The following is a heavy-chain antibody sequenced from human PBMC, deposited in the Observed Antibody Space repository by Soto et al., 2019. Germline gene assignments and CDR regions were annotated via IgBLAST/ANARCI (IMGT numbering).Heavy chain of an antibody. CDR3: AAKFNCSSTSCYGPSDY. V-gene: IGHV1-69*02. CDR2: IIPILGIA. CDR1: GGTFSSYT. D-gene: IGHD2-2*01. Sequence: QVQLVQSGAEVKKPGSSVKVSCKASGGTFSSYTISWVRQAPGQGLEWMGRIIPILGIANYAQKFQGRVTITADKSTSTAYMGLSSLRSEDTAVYYCAAKFNCSSTSCYGPSDYWGQGTLVTVSS. J-gene: IGHJ4*02.